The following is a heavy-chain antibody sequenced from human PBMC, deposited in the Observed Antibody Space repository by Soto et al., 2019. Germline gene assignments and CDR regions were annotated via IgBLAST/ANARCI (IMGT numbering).Heavy chain of an antibody. CDR3: ARGLFSGSFDY. J-gene: IGHJ4*02. CDR2: ISSDGGST. D-gene: IGHD3-22*01. CDR1: EFTFSSYA. V-gene: IGHV3-64*01. Sequence: GGSLRLSCAASEFTFSSYAMHWVRQAPGKGLECVSGISSDGGSTYYANSVKGRFTISRDNSKNTLYLQMGSLRSEDTAVYYCARGLFSGSFDYWGQGTLVTVSS.